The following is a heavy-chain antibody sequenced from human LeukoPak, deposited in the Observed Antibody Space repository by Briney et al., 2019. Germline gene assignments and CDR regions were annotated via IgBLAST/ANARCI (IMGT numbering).Heavy chain of an antibody. CDR3: VHCGGDCYPRCGMDV. Sequence: GGSLRLSCAASGFTFSSYAMSWVRQAPGKGLEWVSVISGSGGSTYYADSVKGRFTISRDNSKNTLYLQMNSLRAEDTAVYYCVHCGGDCYPRCGMDVWGQGTTVTVSS. D-gene: IGHD2-21*02. CDR2: ISGSGGST. CDR1: GFTFSSYA. V-gene: IGHV3-23*01. J-gene: IGHJ6*02.